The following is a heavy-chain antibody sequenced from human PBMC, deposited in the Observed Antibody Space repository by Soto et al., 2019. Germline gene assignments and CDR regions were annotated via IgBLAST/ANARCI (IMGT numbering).Heavy chain of an antibody. J-gene: IGHJ5*02. CDR1: GFTFSTYA. D-gene: IGHD3-10*01. Sequence: EAQLLESGGGLVQPGGSLRLSCVASGFTFSTYAMSWVRQAPGKGLEWVSALTPSGGETYYADSVKGRFTISRDNSKNTLSLQVDSLRVEDTAIYYCVIEGRLAVGRLDRWGQGALVTVSS. CDR3: VIEGRLAVGRLDR. V-gene: IGHV3-23*01. CDR2: LTPSGGET.